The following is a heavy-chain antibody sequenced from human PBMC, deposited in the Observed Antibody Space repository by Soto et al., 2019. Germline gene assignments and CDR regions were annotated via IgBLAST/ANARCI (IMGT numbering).Heavy chain of an antibody. CDR1: TVTINVYG. D-gene: IGHD3-3*01. V-gene: IGHV3-30*03. J-gene: IGHJ5*01. CDR3: ARDIWSDNYTWFDS. Sequence: GGSLRLSCTSSTVTINVYGIQWVRQAPGKGLEWVAFISNDGRVQYYADSVKGRFTISRDYSKNTVDLQINSLRSEETAVYYCARDIWSDNYTWFDSWGPGTLVTVS. CDR2: ISNDGRVQ.